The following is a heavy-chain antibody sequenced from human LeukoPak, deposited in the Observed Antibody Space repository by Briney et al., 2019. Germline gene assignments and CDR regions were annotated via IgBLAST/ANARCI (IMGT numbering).Heavy chain of an antibody. J-gene: IGHJ5*02. CDR2: ITPIFGTA. V-gene: IGHV1-69*01. Sequence: SVKVSCKASGGTFSRYAISWVRQAPGQGLEWMGGITPIFGTANYAQKFQGRVTITADESTSTAYMELSSLRSEDTAVYYCARAPTGVLRFLERQGWFDPWGQGTLVTVSS. D-gene: IGHD3-3*01. CDR1: GGTFSRYA. CDR3: ARAPTGVLRFLERQGWFDP.